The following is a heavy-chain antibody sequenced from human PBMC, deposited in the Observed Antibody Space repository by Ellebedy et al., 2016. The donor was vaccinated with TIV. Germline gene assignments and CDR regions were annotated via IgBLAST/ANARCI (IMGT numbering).Heavy chain of an antibody. CDR3: ATPYCSGGSCPPEYFDL. D-gene: IGHD2-15*01. V-gene: IGHV3-23*01. Sequence: PGGSLRLSCAASGFTFRNYDMSWVRQAPGKGLEWVSATSGSGGSTHYADSVKGRFTISRDNSKNTLYLQMNSLRAEDTAVYYCATPYCSGGSCPPEYFDLWGRGTLVTVSS. J-gene: IGHJ2*01. CDR2: TSGSGGST. CDR1: GFTFRNYD.